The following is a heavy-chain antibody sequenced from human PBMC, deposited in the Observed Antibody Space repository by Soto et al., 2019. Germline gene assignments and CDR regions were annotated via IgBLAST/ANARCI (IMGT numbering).Heavy chain of an antibody. D-gene: IGHD2-15*01. CDR3: AKSGYFDI. J-gene: IGHJ3*02. CDR2: ISYDGSNK. Sequence: PGGSLRLSCAASGFTFSSYGMHWVRQAPGKGLEWVAVISYDGSNKYYADSVKGRFTISRDNSKNTLYLQMNSLRAEDTAVYYCAKSGYFDIWGQGTMVTVSS. CDR1: GFTFSSYG. V-gene: IGHV3-30*18.